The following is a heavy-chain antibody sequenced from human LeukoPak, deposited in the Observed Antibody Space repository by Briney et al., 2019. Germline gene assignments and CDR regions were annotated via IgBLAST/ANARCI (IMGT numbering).Heavy chain of an antibody. V-gene: IGHV4-59*01. CDR3: ARSDGVGAGYYYYGVDV. CDR2: ISYSGST. D-gene: IGHD1-26*01. CDR1: GGSISSYY. J-gene: IGHJ6*02. Sequence: SETLSLTCTVSGGSISSYYWSWIRQPPGKGLEWIGYISYSGSTFYNPSLQSRVTISVDKSKSHFSLQLSSVTSADTAVYYCARSDGVGAGYYYYGVDVWGLGTTVTVSS.